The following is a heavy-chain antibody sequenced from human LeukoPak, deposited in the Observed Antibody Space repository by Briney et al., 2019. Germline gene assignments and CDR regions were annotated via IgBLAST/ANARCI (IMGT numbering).Heavy chain of an antibody. J-gene: IGHJ6*02. CDR3: ARQEQQLVTNPYYYYGMDV. CDR1: GGSFSGYY. Sequence: SETLSLTCAVYGGSFSGYYWSWIRQPPGKGLEWIGEINHSGSTNYNPSLKSRVTISVDTSKNQFSLKLSSVTAADTAVYYCARQEQQLVTNPYYYYGMDVWGQGTTVTVSS. CDR2: INHSGST. D-gene: IGHD6-13*01. V-gene: IGHV4-34*01.